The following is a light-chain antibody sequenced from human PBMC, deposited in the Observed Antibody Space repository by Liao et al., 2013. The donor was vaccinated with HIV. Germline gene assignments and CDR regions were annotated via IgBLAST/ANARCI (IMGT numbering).Light chain of an antibody. V-gene: IGLV3-1*01. J-gene: IGLJ2*01. CDR1: KLGDKY. CDR3: QAWDSSIVV. Sequence: SYDLTQSSSVSVSPGQTASITCSGDKLGDKYVCWYQKKAGQSPVLVIYQDSKRPSGIPERFSGSNSGNTATLTISGTQAMDEADYYCQAWDSSIVVFGGGTKLTVL. CDR2: QDS.